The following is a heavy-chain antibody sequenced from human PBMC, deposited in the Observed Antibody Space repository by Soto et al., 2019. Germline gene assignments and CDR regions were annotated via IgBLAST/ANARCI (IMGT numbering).Heavy chain of an antibody. CDR3: AKPVDTAMVDLAFDY. V-gene: IGHV3-30*18. CDR2: ISYDGSNK. D-gene: IGHD5-18*01. CDR1: GFTFSSYG. Sequence: ESGGGVVQPGRSLRLSCAASGFTFSSYGMHWVRQAPGKGLEWVAVISYDGSNKYYADSVKGRFTISRDNSKNTLYLQMNSLRAEDTAVYYCAKPVDTAMVDLAFDYWGQGTLVTVSS. J-gene: IGHJ4*02.